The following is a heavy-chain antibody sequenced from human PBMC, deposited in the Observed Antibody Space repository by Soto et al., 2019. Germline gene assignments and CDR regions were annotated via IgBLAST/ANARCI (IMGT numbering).Heavy chain of an antibody. CDR2: ISGSGGST. J-gene: IGHJ6*03. CDR1: GFTFSSYA. Sequence: WGSLRLSCAASGFTFSSYAMSWVRQAPGKGLEWVSAISGSGGSTYYADSVKGRFTISRDNSKNTLYLQMNSLRAEDTAVYYCAKGSTVTTFYRCVGYYMDVWGKGTTVTVSS. CDR3: AKGSTVTTFYRCVGYYMDV. D-gene: IGHD4-17*01. V-gene: IGHV3-23*01.